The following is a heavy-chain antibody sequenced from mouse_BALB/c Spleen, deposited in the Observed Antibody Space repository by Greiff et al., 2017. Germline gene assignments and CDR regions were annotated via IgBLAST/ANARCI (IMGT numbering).Heavy chain of an antibody. Sequence: DVKLVESGGGLVQPGGSRKLSCAASGFTFSSFGMHWVRQAPEKGLEWVAYISSGSSTIYYADTVKGRFTISRDNPKNTLFLQMTSLRYEDTAMYYCATIIRGAMDYWGQGTSVTVSS. V-gene: IGHV5-17*02. CDR3: ATIIRGAMDY. D-gene: IGHD1-1*01. CDR2: ISSGSSTI. CDR1: GFTFSSFG. J-gene: IGHJ4*01.